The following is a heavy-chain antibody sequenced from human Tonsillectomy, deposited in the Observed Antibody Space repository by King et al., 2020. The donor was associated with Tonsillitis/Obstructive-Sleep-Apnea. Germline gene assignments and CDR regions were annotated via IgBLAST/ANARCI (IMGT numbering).Heavy chain of an antibody. D-gene: IGHD2-2*01. V-gene: IGHV3-20*04. J-gene: IGHJ4*02. CDR3: ARDGPLEVLPAARAFDY. CDR2: INWNGGST. CDR1: GFTFDDYG. Sequence: VQLVESGGGVVRPGGSLRLSCAASGFTFDDYGMSWVRQAPGKGLEWVSGINWNGGSTGYADSVKGRFTISRDNVKNSLYLQMNSLRAEDTALYYCARDGPLEVLPAARAFDYWGQGTLVTVSS.